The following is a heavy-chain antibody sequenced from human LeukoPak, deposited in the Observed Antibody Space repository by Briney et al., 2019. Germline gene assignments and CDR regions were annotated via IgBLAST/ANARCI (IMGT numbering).Heavy chain of an antibody. CDR3: AKGLRLGELSSGFDY. Sequence: GGSLRLSCRTSGFTFSTYAMSWVRQAPGKGLEWVSGISNSGGSAYYADSVKGRFTISRDNSRNTLYLQMNSLRAEDTAVYYCAKGLRLGELSSGFDYWGQGTLVTVSS. J-gene: IGHJ4*02. CDR2: ISNSGGSA. V-gene: IGHV3-23*01. CDR1: GFTFSTYA. D-gene: IGHD3-16*02.